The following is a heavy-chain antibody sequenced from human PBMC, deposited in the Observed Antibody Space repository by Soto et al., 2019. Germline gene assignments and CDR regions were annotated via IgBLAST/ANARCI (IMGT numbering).Heavy chain of an antibody. CDR1: GGTFSSYT. D-gene: IGHD3-10*01. V-gene: IGHV1-69*02. Sequence: QVQLVQSGAEVKKPGSSVKVSCKASGGTFSSYTISWVRQAPGQGREWMGRIIPILGIANYAQKFQGRVTITADKSTSTAYMELSSLRSEDTAVYYCSMNYYGSGSYYIYFDYWGQGTLVTVSS. J-gene: IGHJ4*02. CDR3: SMNYYGSGSYYIYFDY. CDR2: IIPILGIA.